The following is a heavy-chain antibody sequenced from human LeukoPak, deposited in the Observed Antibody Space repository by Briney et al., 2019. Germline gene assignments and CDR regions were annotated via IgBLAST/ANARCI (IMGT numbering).Heavy chain of an antibody. J-gene: IGHJ2*01. V-gene: IGHV4-39*01. Sequence: SETLSLTCTVSGGSISSSSYYWGWIRQPPGKGLEWIGSIYYTRSTYYNPSLKSRVTISVDTSKNQFSLKLTSVTAADTAVYYCARGVTMIVVDSHDWYFDLWGRGTLVTVSS. D-gene: IGHD3-22*01. CDR2: IYYTRST. CDR3: ARGVTMIVVDSHDWYFDL. CDR1: GGSISSSSYY.